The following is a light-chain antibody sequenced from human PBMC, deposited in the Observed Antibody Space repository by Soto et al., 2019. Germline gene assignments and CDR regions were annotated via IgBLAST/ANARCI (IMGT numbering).Light chain of an antibody. V-gene: IGKV3-20*01. CDR1: QSVSSSS. CDR3: QQYGGSPRT. CDR2: DAS. J-gene: IGKJ1*01. Sequence: EMGLTQSPGTLSLSPGERATLSCRASQSVSSSSLAWYQQKRGQAPRLLIHDASSRATGIPDRFSGSGSGTDFTLTISRLEPEDFAVYYCQQYGGSPRTFGQGTKVDSK.